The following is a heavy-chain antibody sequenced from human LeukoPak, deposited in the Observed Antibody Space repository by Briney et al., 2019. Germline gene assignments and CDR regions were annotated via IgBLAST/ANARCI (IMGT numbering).Heavy chain of an antibody. CDR2: ISYDGSNK. CDR1: GFTFSIYA. J-gene: IGHJ4*02. Sequence: PGGSLRLPCAASGFTFSIYAMHWVRQAPGKGLEWVAVISYDGSNKYYADSVKGRFTISRDNSKNTLYLQMNSLRAEDTAVYYCARDKRITMVRGVISTRPFDYWGQGTLVTVSS. CDR3: ARDKRITMVRGVISTRPFDY. V-gene: IGHV3-30*04. D-gene: IGHD3-10*01.